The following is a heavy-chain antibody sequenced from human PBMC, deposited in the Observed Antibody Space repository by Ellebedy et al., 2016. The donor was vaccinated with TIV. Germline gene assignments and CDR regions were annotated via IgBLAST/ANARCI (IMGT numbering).Heavy chain of an antibody. CDR3: ARGVVGWFDP. V-gene: IGHV3-74*01. CDR1: GFSFSSYW. Sequence: GESLKISXAASGFSFSSYWMHWVRQAPGKGLVWVSRINSDGSSTNYADSVKGRFTISRDNAKNTLYLQMNSLRAEDTAVYYCARGVVGWFDPWGQGTLVTVSS. J-gene: IGHJ5*02. D-gene: IGHD2-15*01. CDR2: INSDGSST.